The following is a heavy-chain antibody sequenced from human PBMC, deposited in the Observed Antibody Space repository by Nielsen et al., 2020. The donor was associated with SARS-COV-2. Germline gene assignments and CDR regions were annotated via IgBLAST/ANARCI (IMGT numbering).Heavy chain of an antibody. V-gene: IGHV5-51*01. D-gene: IGHD1-1*01. CDR3: GRHLSVVHKGLEI. CDR2: IYPGNSET. Sequence: GESLKISCKGSGYSFSCYWIAWVRQMPGKGLEWMGIIYPGNSETRYSPSFQGQVTISADKSTSTAYLQWSSLKASDTAMYYCGRHLSVVHKGLEIWGQGTMVTVSS. J-gene: IGHJ3*02. CDR1: GYSFSCYW.